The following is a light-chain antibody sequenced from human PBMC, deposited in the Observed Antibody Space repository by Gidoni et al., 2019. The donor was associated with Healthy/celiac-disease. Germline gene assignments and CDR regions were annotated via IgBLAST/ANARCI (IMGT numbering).Light chain of an antibody. Sequence: DIQMTQTPSSLSASVGDRVTITCQASQDIRNYLNWYQQKPGKAPKLLIYDAANLETGVPARFSGSGSGTDFTFTISSLQPEDIATYYCQQYDNLPPGGTFXQXTRLEIK. V-gene: IGKV1-33*01. CDR1: QDIRNY. CDR2: DAA. CDR3: QQYDNLPPGGT. J-gene: IGKJ5*01.